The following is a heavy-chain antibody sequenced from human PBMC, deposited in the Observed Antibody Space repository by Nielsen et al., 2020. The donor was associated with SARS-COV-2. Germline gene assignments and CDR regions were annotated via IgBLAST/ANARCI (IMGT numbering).Heavy chain of an antibody. CDR2: INNDGSST. D-gene: IGHD2-15*01. CDR3: VGDTGGRWGEL. CDR1: GFTFSSHW. V-gene: IGHV3-74*01. J-gene: IGHJ4*02. Sequence: GESLKISCVASGFTFSSHWMHWVRQVSGKGLLWLSRINNDGSSTSYADSVKGRFTISRDNAKNTLWLEMNSLRVDDTAVYYCVGDTGGRWGELWGQGTLVTVSS.